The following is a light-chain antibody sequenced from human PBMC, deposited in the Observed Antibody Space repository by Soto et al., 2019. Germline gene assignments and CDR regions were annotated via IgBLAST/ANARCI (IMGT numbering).Light chain of an antibody. CDR1: QSVTNKY. CDR2: GSS. Sequence: EVVLTQSPGTVSLSPGERATLSCRASQSVTNKYLAWYQQKPGQAPRLLIFGSSDRATGSPDRFSGSGSGTDFTLTISRLEPEDFAVYYCQQYGSSPPYTFGQGTKLEI. CDR3: QQYGSSPPYT. J-gene: IGKJ2*01. V-gene: IGKV3-20*01.